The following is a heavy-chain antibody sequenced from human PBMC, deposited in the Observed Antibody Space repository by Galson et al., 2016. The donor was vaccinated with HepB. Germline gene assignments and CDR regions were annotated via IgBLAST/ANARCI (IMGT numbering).Heavy chain of an antibody. V-gene: IGHV5-10-1*01. D-gene: IGHD3-10*01. CDR1: GYSFTSYW. CDR3: ARHTARHTMVRGVETGYYYYMDV. CDR2: IDPSDSYT. J-gene: IGHJ6*03. Sequence: QSGAEVKKPGESLRISCKGSGYSFTSYWITWVRQAPGKGLEWMGRIDPSDSYTNYSPSFQGHVTISADKSISTAYLQWSSLKASDTAMYYCARHTARHTMVRGVETGYYYYMDVWGKGTTVTVSS.